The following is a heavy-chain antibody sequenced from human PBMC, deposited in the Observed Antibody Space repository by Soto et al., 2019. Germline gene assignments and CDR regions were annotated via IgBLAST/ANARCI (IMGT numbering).Heavy chain of an antibody. CDR3: AGGPVLYYYDSSGYYPYYYYGMDV. CDR2: NIPISGTA. J-gene: IGHJ6*02. CDR1: GGTFSSYA. V-gene: IGHV1-69*01. Sequence: QVQLVQSGAEVKKTGSSVKVSCKASGGTFSSYAISWVRQAPGQGLEWMGGNIPISGTANYAQKFQGRVTITADESTSTAYMELSSLRSEDTAVYYCAGGPVLYYYDSSGYYPYYYYGMDVWGQGTTVTVSS. D-gene: IGHD3-22*01.